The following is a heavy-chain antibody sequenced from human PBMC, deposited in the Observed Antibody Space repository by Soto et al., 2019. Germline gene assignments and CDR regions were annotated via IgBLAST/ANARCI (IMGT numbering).Heavy chain of an antibody. J-gene: IGHJ6*02. Sequence: SETLSLTCTVSGDLVSSSRYYWGWIRQPPGKGLEWIGSIYYTGDTFFNPSLKSRVTFSVDPSKNQFSLKLTSLTAADTAVYFCATHKELILASRSYGLDLWGQGTTVTVSS. D-gene: IGHD2-21*01. CDR1: GDLVSSSRYY. V-gene: IGHV4-39*01. CDR3: ATHKELILASRSYGLDL. CDR2: IYYTGDT.